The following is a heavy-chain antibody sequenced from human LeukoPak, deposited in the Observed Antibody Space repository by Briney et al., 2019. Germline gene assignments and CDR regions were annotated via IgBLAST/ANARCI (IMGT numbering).Heavy chain of an antibody. CDR3: AIGGTRGIYSGYDPFDY. V-gene: IGHV3-48*03. J-gene: IGHJ4*02. D-gene: IGHD5-12*01. CDR1: GFTFSSYE. Sequence: GGSLRLSCAASGFTFSSYEMNWVRQAPGKGLEWVSYISSSGSTIHYADSVKGRFTISRDNAKNSLYLQMNSLRAEDTAVYYCAIGGTRGIYSGYDPFDYWGQGTLVTVSS. CDR2: ISSSGSTI.